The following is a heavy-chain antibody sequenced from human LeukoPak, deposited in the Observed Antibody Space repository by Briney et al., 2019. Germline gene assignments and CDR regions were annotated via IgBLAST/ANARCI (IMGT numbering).Heavy chain of an antibody. CDR3: ARSRGYFDY. CDR2: IYYSGST. CDR1: GGSISSYY. D-gene: IGHD6-13*01. Sequence: SETLSLTCTVSGGSISSYYWSWIRQPPGKGLEWIGYIYYSGSTDYNPSLKSRVTISVDTSKNQFSLKLSSVTAADTALYYCARSRGYFDYWGQGTLVTVSS. V-gene: IGHV4-59*01. J-gene: IGHJ4*02.